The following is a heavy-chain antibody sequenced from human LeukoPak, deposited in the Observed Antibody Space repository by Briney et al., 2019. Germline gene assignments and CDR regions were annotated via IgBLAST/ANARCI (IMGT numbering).Heavy chain of an antibody. CDR3: ARASRNCGGDCYTIDY. CDR2: IYYSGST. V-gene: IGHV4-61*01. Sequence: SETLSLTCTVSGGSVSSGSYYWSWIRQPPGKGLEWIGNIYYSGSTNYNPSLKSRVTISVDTSKNQFSLKLSSVTAADTAVYYCARASRNCGGDCYTIDYWGQGTLVTVSS. J-gene: IGHJ4*02. CDR1: GGSVSSGSYY. D-gene: IGHD2-21*02.